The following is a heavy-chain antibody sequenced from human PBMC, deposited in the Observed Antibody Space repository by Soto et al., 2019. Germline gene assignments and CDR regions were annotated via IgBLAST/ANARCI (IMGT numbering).Heavy chain of an antibody. CDR2: IGPETGAT. J-gene: IGHJ4*02. Sequence: ASVKVSCKASGYTFTGHYIHWVRQAPEQGPEWMGEIGPETGATRYAQKFQGRVTMTRDMSITTVYMELNNLSPDDTAVYYCGGGRSGQIVVFYWGQGTPVTVSS. CDR1: GYTFTGHY. CDR3: GGGRSGQIVVFY. V-gene: IGHV1-2*02. D-gene: IGHD1-26*01.